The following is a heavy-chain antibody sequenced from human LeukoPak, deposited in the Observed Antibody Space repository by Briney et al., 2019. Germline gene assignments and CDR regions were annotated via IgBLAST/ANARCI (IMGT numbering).Heavy chain of an antibody. CDR1: GFTFDDYG. J-gene: IGHJ4*02. Sequence: GGSLRLSCAASGFTFDDYGMCWVRQAPGKGLEWVSGINWNGGSTGYADSVKGRFTICRDNAKNSLYLQTNSLRAEDTALYYCARGESVTEFDYWGQGTLVTVSS. V-gene: IGHV3-20*04. D-gene: IGHD1-20*01. CDR2: INWNGGST. CDR3: ARGESVTEFDY.